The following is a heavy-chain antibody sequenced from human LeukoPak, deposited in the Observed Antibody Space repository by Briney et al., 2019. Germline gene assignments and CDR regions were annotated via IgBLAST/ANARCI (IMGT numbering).Heavy chain of an antibody. CDR3: ARARGIAVAGVYYFDY. D-gene: IGHD6-19*01. J-gene: IGHJ4*02. V-gene: IGHV1-2*02. CDR1: GYTFTGYY. CDR2: INPNSGGT. Sequence: ASVKVSCKASGYTFTGYYMHWVRQAPGQGLEWMGWINPNSGGTNYAQKFQGRVTMTRDTSISTAYMELSRLRSDDTAVYHCARARGIAVAGVYYFDYWGQGTLVTVSS.